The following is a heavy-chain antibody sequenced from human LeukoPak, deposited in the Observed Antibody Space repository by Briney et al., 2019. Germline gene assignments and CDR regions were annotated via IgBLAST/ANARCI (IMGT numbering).Heavy chain of an antibody. D-gene: IGHD3-22*01. CDR2: IYYSGST. J-gene: IGHJ3*02. V-gene: IGHV4-39*01. Sequence: SETLSLTCTVSGGSISSYYWGWIRQPPGKGLEWIGSIYYSGSTYYNPSLKSRVTISVDTSKNQFSLKLSSVTAADTAVYYCASPYDSSGYYYGHDAFDIWGQGTMVTVSS. CDR3: ASPYDSSGYYYGHDAFDI. CDR1: GGSISSYY.